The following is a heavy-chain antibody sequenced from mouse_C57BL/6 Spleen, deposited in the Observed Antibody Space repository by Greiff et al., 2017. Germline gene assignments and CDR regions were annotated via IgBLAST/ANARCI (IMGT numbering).Heavy chain of an antibody. CDR1: GFTFSSYG. CDR3: ARPHCDPYYFDY. V-gene: IGHV5-6*02. CDR2: ISSGGRYT. Sequence: EVTLVESGGDLVKPGGSLTLSCAASGFTFSSYGMSWVRQTPDKRLEWVATISSGGRYTDYPDSVKGRFTISRDNAKNTLYLQMSSLKSEDTAMYYCARPHCDPYYFDYWGQGTTLTVSS. J-gene: IGHJ2*01.